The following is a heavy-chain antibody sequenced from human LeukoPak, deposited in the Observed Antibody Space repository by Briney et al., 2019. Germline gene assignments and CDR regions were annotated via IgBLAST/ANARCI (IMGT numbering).Heavy chain of an antibody. D-gene: IGHD5-18*01. CDR1: GFTFSDYY. Sequence: PGGALRLSCAASGFTFSDYYMTWIRQAPGRGLEWISYINGSSSDTKYADSVKGRFTISRDNAKNSLYLLMNSLRAEDTAVYYCARGLQLWYPGDAFDIWGQGTMVTVSS. CDR3: ARGLQLWYPGDAFDI. V-gene: IGHV3-11*06. J-gene: IGHJ3*02. CDR2: INGSSSDT.